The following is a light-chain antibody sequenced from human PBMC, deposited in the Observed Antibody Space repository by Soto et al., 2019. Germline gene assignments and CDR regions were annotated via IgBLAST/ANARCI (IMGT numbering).Light chain of an antibody. CDR2: AVS. Sequence: QSALTQPASVSGSPGQSITISCSGTSSDIGSYDHVAWYQQFPGKSPKLMIYAVSDRPSGVSDRFSGSKSGITASLTISGLQTEDEADDYCISYTNRQSYVFGTGTKVTVL. V-gene: IGLV2-14*01. CDR1: SSDIGSYDH. J-gene: IGLJ1*01. CDR3: ISYTNRQSYV.